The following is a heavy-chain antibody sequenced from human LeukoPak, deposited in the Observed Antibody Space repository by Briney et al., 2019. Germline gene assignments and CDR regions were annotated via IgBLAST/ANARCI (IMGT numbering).Heavy chain of an antibody. CDR1: GGSIRSSSYY. J-gene: IGHJ4*02. CDR3: ARQPNYYDSSGYYYFDY. D-gene: IGHD3-22*01. CDR2: IYYSGST. V-gene: IGHV4-61*05. Sequence: SETLSLTCTVSGGSIRSSSYYWGWIRQPPGKGLEWIGYIYYSGSTNYNPSLKSRVTISVDTSKNQFSLKLSSVTAADTAVYYCARQPNYYDSSGYYYFDYWGQGTLVTVSS.